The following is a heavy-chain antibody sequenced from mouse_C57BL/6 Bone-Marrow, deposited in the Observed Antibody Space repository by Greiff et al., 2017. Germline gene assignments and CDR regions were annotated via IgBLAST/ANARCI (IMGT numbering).Heavy chain of an antibody. D-gene: IGHD2-3*01. CDR3: ARLGLAGYYVGYYAMDY. CDR1: GFTFSSYA. J-gene: IGHJ4*01. V-gene: IGHV5-4*03. CDR2: ISDGGSYT. Sequence: EVKVVESGGGLVKPGGSLKLSCAASGFTFSSYAMSWVRQTPEKRLEWVATISDGGSYTYYPDNVKGRFTISRDNAKNNLYLQMSHLKSEDTAMYYCARLGLAGYYVGYYAMDYWGQGTSVTVSS.